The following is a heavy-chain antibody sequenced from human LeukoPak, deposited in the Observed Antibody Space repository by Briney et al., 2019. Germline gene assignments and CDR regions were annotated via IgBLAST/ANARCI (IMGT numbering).Heavy chain of an antibody. CDR2: IYSGGST. J-gene: IGHJ4*02. D-gene: IGHD3-22*01. V-gene: IGHV3-66*02. CDR1: GFTVSSNY. Sequence: PGGSLRLSCAASGFTVSSNYMSWVRQAPGKGLEWVSVIYSGGSTYYADSVKGRFTISRDNSKNTLYLQMSSLRAEDTAVYYCAREPLRYYDSSGYFDYWGQGTLVTVSS. CDR3: AREPLRYYDSSGYFDY.